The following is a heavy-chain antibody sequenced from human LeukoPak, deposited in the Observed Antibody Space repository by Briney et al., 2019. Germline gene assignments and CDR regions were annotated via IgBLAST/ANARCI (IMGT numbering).Heavy chain of an antibody. CDR1: GGSISSGDYY. CDR3: ARVPEPVSSSSWIEGDWFDP. D-gene: IGHD6-13*01. CDR2: IYYSGST. Sequence: SETLSLTCTVSGGSISSGDYYWSWMRQPPGKGLEWIGYIYYSGSTYYNPSLKSRVTISVDTSKNQFSLKLSSVTAADTAVYYCARVPEPVSSSSWIEGDWFDPWGQGTLVTVSS. V-gene: IGHV4-30-4*08. J-gene: IGHJ5*02.